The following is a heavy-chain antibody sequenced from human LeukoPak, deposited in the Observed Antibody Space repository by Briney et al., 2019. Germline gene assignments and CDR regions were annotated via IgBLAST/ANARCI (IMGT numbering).Heavy chain of an antibody. D-gene: IGHD2-2*01. CDR2: IYSGGST. Sequence: GGSLRLSCAASGFTVSSNYMSWVRQAPGKGLEWVSVIYSGGSTYYADSVKGRFTISRDNSKNTLYLQMNSLRAEDTAVYYCARDANHIVVVPAAINYWGQGTLVTVSP. V-gene: IGHV3-66*01. CDR3: ARDANHIVVVPAAINY. J-gene: IGHJ4*02. CDR1: GFTVSSNY.